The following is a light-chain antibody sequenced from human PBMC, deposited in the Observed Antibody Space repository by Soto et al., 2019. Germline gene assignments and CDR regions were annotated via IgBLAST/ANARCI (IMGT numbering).Light chain of an antibody. CDR3: QQRYKWPPIT. V-gene: IGKV3-11*01. CDR1: ESVITY. CDR2: DAS. J-gene: IGKJ5*01. Sequence: EIVLTQSPAILSLSPGERATLSCRASESVITYLAWFQQKPGQAPRLLIYDASNRATGIPARFSGSGSGTDFTLTIISLEPEDFAVYYCQQRYKWPPITFGQGTRLDFK.